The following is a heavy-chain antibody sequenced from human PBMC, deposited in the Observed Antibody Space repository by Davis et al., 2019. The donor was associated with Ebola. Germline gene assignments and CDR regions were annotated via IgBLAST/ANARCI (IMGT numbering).Heavy chain of an antibody. Sequence: GESLKISCKGSGYSFTSYWIGWVRQMPGKGLEWMGIIYPGDSDTRYSPSFQGQVTISADKSISTAYLQWSSLKASDTAMYYCARDSSGTLRYYYGMDVWGQGTTVTVSS. J-gene: IGHJ6*02. V-gene: IGHV5-51*01. D-gene: IGHD6-19*01. CDR2: IYPGDSDT. CDR3: ARDSSGTLRYYYGMDV. CDR1: GYSFTSYW.